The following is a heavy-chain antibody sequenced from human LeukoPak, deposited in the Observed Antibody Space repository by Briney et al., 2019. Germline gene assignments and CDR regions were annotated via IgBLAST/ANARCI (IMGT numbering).Heavy chain of an antibody. D-gene: IGHD3-22*01. J-gene: IGHJ4*02. CDR2: INPSGGST. CDR3: ARYRPGRDYYDSSGYSDY. Sequence: ASVKVSCKASGYTFTSYYMHWVRQAPGQGLEWMGIINPSGGSTSYAQKFQGRVTMTRDTSTSTVYMELGSLRSEDTAVYYCARYRPGRDYYDSSGYSDYWGQGTLVTVSS. CDR1: GYTFTSYY. V-gene: IGHV1-46*01.